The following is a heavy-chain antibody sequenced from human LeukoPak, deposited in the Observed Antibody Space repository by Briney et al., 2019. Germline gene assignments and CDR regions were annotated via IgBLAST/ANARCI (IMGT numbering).Heavy chain of an antibody. CDR3: ASGGAFYYFDC. CDR2: IYHSGST. CDR1: GGSISSGGYY. V-gene: IGHV4-30-2*01. J-gene: IGHJ4*02. D-gene: IGHD3-3*01. Sequence: SETLSLTCTVSGGSISSGGYYWSWIRQPPGKGLEWIGYIYHSGSTYYNPSLKSRVTISVDRSKNQFSLKLSSVTAADTAVYYCASGGAFYYFDCWGQGTLVTVSS.